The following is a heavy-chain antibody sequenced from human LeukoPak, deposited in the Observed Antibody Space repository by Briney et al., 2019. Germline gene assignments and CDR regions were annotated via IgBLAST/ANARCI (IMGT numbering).Heavy chain of an antibody. V-gene: IGHV3-7*01. CDR3: VRDGGVSGYDLLDY. CDR1: GFTFSNYW. D-gene: IGHD5-12*01. J-gene: IGHJ4*02. Sequence: SGGSLRLSCAASGFTFSNYWMTWVRQAPGKGLEWVAHINRDGSEEHYMDSVKARFTISRDNAKNSLSLQMNSLRAEDTAVYYCVRDGGVSGYDLLDYWGQGTLVTVSS. CDR2: INRDGSEE.